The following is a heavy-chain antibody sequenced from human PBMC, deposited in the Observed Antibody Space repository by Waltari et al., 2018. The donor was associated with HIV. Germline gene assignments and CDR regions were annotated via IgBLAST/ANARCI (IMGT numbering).Heavy chain of an antibody. Sequence: QVQLIESGGGVDQPGAALTLPCNRSVVQFRSYGVHWVRQAPGKGLGGVATITDDAVNKYYLDSVKGRFTVSRDGSKNTLYLQMNSLRGDDTAIYYCAKDRLQGYYNSNSGERPFDHWGQGTLVTVSS. CDR3: AKDRLQGYYNSNSGERPFDH. CDR1: VVQFRSYG. V-gene: IGHV3-30*02. J-gene: IGHJ4*02. CDR2: ITDDAVNK. D-gene: IGHD1-26*01.